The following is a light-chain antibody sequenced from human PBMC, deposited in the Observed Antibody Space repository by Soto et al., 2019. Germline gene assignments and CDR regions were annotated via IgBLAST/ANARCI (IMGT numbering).Light chain of an antibody. CDR2: GAS. Sequence: EVVMTQSPATVSVSPGEGVTLSCRASQTISNDLAWYQQKPGQAPRLLIYGASTRDTGVPARCSGGGSGTEFTLTISSLQSEDFAFYYCQQNNKWPPVTFGGGTKVEIK. V-gene: IGKV3-15*01. J-gene: IGKJ4*01. CDR3: QQNNKWPPVT. CDR1: QTISND.